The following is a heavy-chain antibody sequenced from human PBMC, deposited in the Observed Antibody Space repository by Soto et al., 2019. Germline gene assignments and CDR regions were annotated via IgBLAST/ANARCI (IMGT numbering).Heavy chain of an antibody. V-gene: IGHV1-2*04. Sequence: ESSLKYSCTPSGYNFTGYNMHWVRQAPGQGLEWMGWINPNSGGTNYAQKFQGWVTMTRDTSISTAYMELSRLRSDDTAVYYCARDRVGFGMDVWGQGTTVTVSS. CDR2: INPNSGGT. CDR1: GYNFTGYN. J-gene: IGHJ6*02. D-gene: IGHD3-10*01. CDR3: ARDRVGFGMDV.